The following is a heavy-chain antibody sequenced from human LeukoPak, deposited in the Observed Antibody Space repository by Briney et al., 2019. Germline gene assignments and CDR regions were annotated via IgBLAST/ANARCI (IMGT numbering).Heavy chain of an antibody. CDR2: IYYSGST. CDR1: GGSISSYY. D-gene: IGHD6-6*01. J-gene: IGHJ4*02. CDR3: ARDPGAAHFDY. Sequence: PSETLSLTCTVSGGSISSYYWSWIRQPPGKGLEWIGYIYYSGSTNYNPSLKSRVTMSVDTSKNQFSLKLSSVTAADTAVYYCARDPGAAHFDYWGQGTLVTVSS. V-gene: IGHV4-59*12.